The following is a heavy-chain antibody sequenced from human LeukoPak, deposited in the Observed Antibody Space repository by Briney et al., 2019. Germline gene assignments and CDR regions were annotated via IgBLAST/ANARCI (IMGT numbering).Heavy chain of an antibody. CDR3: AKDRGSSAYYYFYMDV. CDR2: IRYDGSNK. D-gene: IGHD6-6*01. J-gene: IGHJ6*03. Sequence: GGSLRLSCAASGFTFSSYGMHGVRQAPGKGLEWVTFIRYDGSNKYYADSVKGRFTISRDNSKNTLYLQMNSLRAEDTAVYYCAKDRGSSAYYYFYMDVWGKGTTVTVSS. CDR1: GFTFSSYG. V-gene: IGHV3-30*02.